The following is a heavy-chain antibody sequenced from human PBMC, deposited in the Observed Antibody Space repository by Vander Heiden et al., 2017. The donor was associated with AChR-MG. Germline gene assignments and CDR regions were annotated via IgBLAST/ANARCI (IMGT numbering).Heavy chain of an antibody. CDR1: RSTFGSYA. CDR2: ISGSGGST. J-gene: IGHJ3*02. D-gene: IGHD2-15*01. V-gene: IGHV3-23*01. Sequence: EVQLLESGGGLVQPGGSLRLHCAASRSTFGSYAMSWVRQAPGKGLEWVSAISGSGGSTYYADSVKGRFTISRDNSKNTLYLQMNSLRAEDTAVYYCAKVWWYLTHDAFDIWGQGTMVTVSS. CDR3: AKVWWYLTHDAFDI.